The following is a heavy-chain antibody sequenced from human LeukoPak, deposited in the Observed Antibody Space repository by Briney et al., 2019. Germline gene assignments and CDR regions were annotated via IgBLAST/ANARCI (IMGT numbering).Heavy chain of an antibody. D-gene: IGHD4-11*01. CDR3: ARGRLAQ. V-gene: IGHV3-21*01. CDR2: VSTSSSYI. J-gene: IGHJ4*02. CDR1: GFTFSSYS. Sequence: PGGSLRLSCATSGFTFSSYSMNWVRQAPGKGLEWVSSVSTSSSYIYYADSVKGRFTISRDNAKNSVYLQMNSLRAEDTAVYYCARGRLAQGGQGTLVIVSS.